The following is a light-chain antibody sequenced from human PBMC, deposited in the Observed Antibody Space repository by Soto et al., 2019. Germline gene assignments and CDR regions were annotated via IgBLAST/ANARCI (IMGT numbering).Light chain of an antibody. J-gene: IGKJ1*01. CDR2: GAS. CDR3: HQYGNSRT. V-gene: IGKV3-20*01. CDR1: QYMSNT. Sequence: ETVMTQSPATLSVSPGERVTLSCRASQYMSNTLAWYQQKPGQAPRLLIYGASSRATGIPDRFSGSGSGTDFTLTISRLEPEDFAVYYCHQYGNSRTFGQGTKVDIK.